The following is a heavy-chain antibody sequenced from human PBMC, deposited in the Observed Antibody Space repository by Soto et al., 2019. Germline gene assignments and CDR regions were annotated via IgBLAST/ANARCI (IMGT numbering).Heavy chain of an antibody. D-gene: IGHD6-6*01. CDR1: GGTFSSYA. CDR2: IIPIFGTA. CDR3: VREPMRPSSSEPHLYYYYGMDV. J-gene: IGHJ6*02. Sequence: QVQLVQSGAEVKKPGSSVKVSCKASGGTFSSYAISWVRQAPGQGLEWMGGIIPIFGTANYAQKFQGRVTITADKSTSTAYMELSSLRSEDTAVYYCVREPMRPSSSEPHLYYYYGMDVWGQGTTVTVSS. V-gene: IGHV1-69*06.